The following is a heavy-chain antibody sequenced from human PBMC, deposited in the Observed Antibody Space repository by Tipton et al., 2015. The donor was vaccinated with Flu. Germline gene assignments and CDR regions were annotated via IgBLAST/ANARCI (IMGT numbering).Heavy chain of an antibody. V-gene: IGHV4-34*01. CDR2: INHSGRT. Sequence: LRLSCAVYGGSFSGYYWSWIRQPPGKGLEWIGEINHSGRTNYNPSLKSRVTISVDTSKNQFSLKLSSVTAADTAVYYCARYRRYSSSWYPFDYWGQGTLVTVSS. CDR1: GGSFSGYY. D-gene: IGHD6-13*01. J-gene: IGHJ4*02. CDR3: ARYRRYSSSWYPFDY.